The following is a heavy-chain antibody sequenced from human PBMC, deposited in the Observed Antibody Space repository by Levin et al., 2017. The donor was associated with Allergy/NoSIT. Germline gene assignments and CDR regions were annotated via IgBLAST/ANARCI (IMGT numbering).Heavy chain of an antibody. CDR1: GFTFSSYA. D-gene: IGHD5-24*01. CDR2: ISGSGGST. V-gene: IGHV3-23*01. Sequence: GESLKISCAASGFTFSSYAMSWVRQAPGKGLEWVSAISGSGGSTYYADSVKGRFTISRDNSKNTLYLQMNSLRAEDTAVYYCAKPVEMATIRSPPFDYWGQGTLVTVSS. J-gene: IGHJ4*02. CDR3: AKPVEMATIRSPPFDY.